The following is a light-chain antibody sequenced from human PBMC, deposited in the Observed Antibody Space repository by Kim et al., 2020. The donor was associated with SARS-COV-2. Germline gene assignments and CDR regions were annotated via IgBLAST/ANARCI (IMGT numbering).Light chain of an antibody. CDR3: QSYDTSLSAWV. CDR2: DNR. Sequence: QPVLTQPPSLSGAPGQRVTISCTGSRSNVGAGYDIHWYQQIPGKAPKLLIYDNRNRPSGVPDRFSGSKSGTSASLTITGLQADDEADYYCQSYDTSLSAWVFGGGTKLTVL. CDR1: RSNVGAGYD. V-gene: IGLV1-40*01. J-gene: IGLJ3*02.